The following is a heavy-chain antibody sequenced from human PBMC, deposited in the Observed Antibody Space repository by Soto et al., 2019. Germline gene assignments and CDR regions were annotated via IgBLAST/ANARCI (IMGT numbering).Heavy chain of an antibody. CDR3: ARAKFERTGSHQFDI. V-gene: IGHV4-34*01. Sequence: SETLSLTCTVSGGSFTGHFCSWVRQPPWKGLEWIGEVSHSGNTKYYPSLRSRVTLSVDSSKNQISLALTSVTAADTAVYYCARAKFERTGSHQFDIWGQRTLVTVSS. J-gene: IGHJ4*02. CDR2: VSHSGNT. D-gene: IGHD7-27*01. CDR1: GGSFTGHF.